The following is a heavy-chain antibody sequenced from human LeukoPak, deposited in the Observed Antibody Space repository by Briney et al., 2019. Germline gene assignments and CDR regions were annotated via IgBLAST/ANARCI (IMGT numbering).Heavy chain of an antibody. J-gene: IGHJ4*02. Sequence: SVKVSCKASGGTFSSCAISWVRQAPGQGLERRGGIIPIFGTANYAQKFQGRVTITADESTSTAYMELSSLRSEDTAVYYCARDRLYGDDYVWGSYRLTDYWGQGTLVTVSS. D-gene: IGHD3-16*02. CDR1: GGTFSSCA. CDR2: IIPIFGTA. V-gene: IGHV1-69*01. CDR3: ARDRLYGDDYVWGSYRLTDY.